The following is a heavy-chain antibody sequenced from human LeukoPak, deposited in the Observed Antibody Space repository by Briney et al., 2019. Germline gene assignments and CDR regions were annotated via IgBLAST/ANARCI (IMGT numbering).Heavy chain of an antibody. CDR2: ISSSGGTI. CDR1: GFTFSDYY. CDR3: ARARASSGWYSFAY. J-gene: IGHJ4*02. D-gene: IGHD6-19*01. Sequence: GGSLRLSCAASGFTFSDYYMSWIRQAPGKGLEWVSYISSSGGTIYYADSVKGRFTISRDNAKNSLYLQMNSLRAEDTAVYYCARARASSGWYSFAYWGQGTLVTVSS. V-gene: IGHV3-11*01.